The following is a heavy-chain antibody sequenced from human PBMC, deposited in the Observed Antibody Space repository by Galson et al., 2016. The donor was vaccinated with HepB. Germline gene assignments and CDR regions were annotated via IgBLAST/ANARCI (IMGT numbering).Heavy chain of an antibody. D-gene: IGHD1-26*01. J-gene: IGHJ3*02. V-gene: IGHV5-51*01. CDR2: MYPGASAASHI. CDR1: GYSFTPSW. Sequence: HSGAAVKQPGESLTISCAAAGYSFTPSWNAWVRQMPVTGLEQMGLMYPGASAASHIRYPPPFQGQVTISFDRSTSTAYLQWSSLKAPDTAMYYCARQGRESYNSFDMWGQGTMVTVSS. CDR3: ARQGRESYNSFDM.